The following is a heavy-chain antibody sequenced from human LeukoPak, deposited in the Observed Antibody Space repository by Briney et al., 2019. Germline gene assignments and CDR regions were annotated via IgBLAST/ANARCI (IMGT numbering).Heavy chain of an antibody. CDR1: VFTFSSYS. CDR3: ARAAKTYDY. J-gene: IGHJ4*02. V-gene: IGHV3-21*01. CDR2: ISSSSSSNI. Sequence: GGSLRLSCAASVFTFSSYSMNWVRQAPGKGLEWVSSISSSSSSNIYYADSVKGRFTISRDNAKNSLYLQMNSRRAEDTAVYYCARAAKTYDYWGQGTLVTVSS.